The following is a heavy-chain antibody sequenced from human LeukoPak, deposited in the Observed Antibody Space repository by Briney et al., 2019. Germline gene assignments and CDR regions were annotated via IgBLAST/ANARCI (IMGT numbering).Heavy chain of an antibody. Sequence: SETLSLTCTVSGGAIKNYYWNWIRQPPGKGLEWIGSIYYSKNTYYNPSLKSRVTISADTSKNQFSLTLGSVSATDTAVYYCVSPRGFSYGYFDYWGQGTLVTVSS. J-gene: IGHJ4*02. CDR3: VSPRGFSYGYFDY. CDR1: GGAIKNYY. CDR2: IYYSKNT. D-gene: IGHD5-18*01. V-gene: IGHV4-39*01.